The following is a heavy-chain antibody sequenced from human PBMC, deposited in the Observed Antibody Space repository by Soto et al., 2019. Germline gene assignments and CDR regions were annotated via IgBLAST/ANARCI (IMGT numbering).Heavy chain of an antibody. D-gene: IGHD6-19*01. J-gene: IGHJ4*02. CDR3: ARHTSGWHYYDY. CDR2: ISGSSRYT. V-gene: IGHV3-11*06. Sequence: GGSLRLSCAASGFNFSDHYMNWIRQAPGKGLEWASYISGSSRYTNFADSVKGRFTISRGNAKNSLYLQMNSLRAEDTAVYYCARHTSGWHYYDYWGQGTPVTVSS. CDR1: GFNFSDHY.